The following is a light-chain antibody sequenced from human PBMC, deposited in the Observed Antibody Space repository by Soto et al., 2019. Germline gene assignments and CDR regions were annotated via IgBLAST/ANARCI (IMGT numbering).Light chain of an antibody. CDR1: SSDVGAYNY. J-gene: IGLJ2*01. Sequence: QSVLTQPASVSGSPGQSITISCTGTSSDVGAYNYVSWYQQHPGKAPKLMIYDVSNRPSGVSNRFSGSKSGNTASLTISGLQAEDEADFYCSSYTSSSTVVFGGGTKLPVL. CDR2: DVS. V-gene: IGLV2-14*01. CDR3: SSYTSSSTVV.